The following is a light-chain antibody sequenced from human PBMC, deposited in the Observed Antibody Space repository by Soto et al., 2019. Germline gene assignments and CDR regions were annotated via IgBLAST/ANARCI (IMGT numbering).Light chain of an antibody. CDR3: QQRSNWPIT. J-gene: IGKJ5*01. CDR2: TTS. Sequence: EIVMTQSPATLSVSPGDRATLSCRASQSVFDNLAWYQQKPGQSPRLLIHTTSTRATGIPARFSGSGSGTEFTLTISSLEPEDFAVYYCQQRSNWPITFGQGTRLEI. V-gene: IGKV3-15*01. CDR1: QSVFDN.